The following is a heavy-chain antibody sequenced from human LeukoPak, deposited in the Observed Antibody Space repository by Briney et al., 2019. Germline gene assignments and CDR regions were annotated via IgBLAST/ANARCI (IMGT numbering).Heavy chain of an antibody. CDR2: VHPSDSYT. CDR1: GYNFTTHW. CDR3: ARHVDSAGGAWFVVAFDI. V-gene: IGHV5-10-1*01. D-gene: IGHD2-21*02. J-gene: IGHJ3*02. Sequence: GESLRISWQGSGYNFTTHWISWVRQMPGKGVEWMGRVHPSDSYTKYSPSFQGHVSISADKSISTAYLQWSSLRASDAAMYYCARHVDSAGGAWFVVAFDIWGQGTLVTVSS.